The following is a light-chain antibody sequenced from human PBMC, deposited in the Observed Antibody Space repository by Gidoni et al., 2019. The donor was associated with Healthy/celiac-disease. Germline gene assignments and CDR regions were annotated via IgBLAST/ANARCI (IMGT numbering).Light chain of an antibody. CDR3: QQYGSSPSWT. V-gene: IGKV3-20*01. Sequence: EIVLTQSPGTLSLSPGERATLSCRASQSVSSSYLAWYQQKPGQAPRLLIYGASSRATGIPDRVSGSGSGTDFTLTISRLEPEDFAGYYCQQYGSSPSWTFGQGTKVEIK. CDR2: GAS. CDR1: QSVSSSY. J-gene: IGKJ1*01.